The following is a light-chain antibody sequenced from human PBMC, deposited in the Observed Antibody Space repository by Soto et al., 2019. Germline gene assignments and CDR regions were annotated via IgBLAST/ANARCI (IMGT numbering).Light chain of an antibody. CDR2: KAS. J-gene: IGKJ5*01. Sequence: IQLTQSPSFLSASLGDRVTITCRASQTISSWLAWYQQKPGKAPKLLIYKASTLKSGVQSRFSGSGSGTEFTLTISSMQPDDFATYYCQQSYRTPTFGQGTRLGL. V-gene: IGKV1-5*03. CDR3: QQSYRTPT. CDR1: QTISSW.